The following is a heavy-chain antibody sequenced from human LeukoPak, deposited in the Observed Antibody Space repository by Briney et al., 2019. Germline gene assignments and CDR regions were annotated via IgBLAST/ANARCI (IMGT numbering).Heavy chain of an antibody. CDR2: IRYDGSNK. J-gene: IGHJ4*02. CDR1: GFTFSSYG. Sequence: GGSLRLSCAASGFTFSSYGMHWVGQAPGKGLEWVAFIRYDGSNKYYADSVKGRFTISRDNSKNTLYLQMNSLRAEDTAVYYCATTSGFYGSGSFDYWGQGTLVTVSS. V-gene: IGHV3-30*02. D-gene: IGHD3-10*01. CDR3: ATTSGFYGSGSFDY.